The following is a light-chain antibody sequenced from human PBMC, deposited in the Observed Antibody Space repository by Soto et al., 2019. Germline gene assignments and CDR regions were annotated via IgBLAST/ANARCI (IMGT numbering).Light chain of an antibody. CDR1: SSDVGCYNY. V-gene: IGLV2-8*01. CDR3: SSFAGNNNFV. CDR2: EVS. J-gene: IGLJ2*01. Sequence: QSALTQPPSASGSPGQSVTISCTGTSSDVGCYNYVSWYQQHPGKAPKLMISEVSKRPSGVPDRFSGSKSGNTASLTVSGLQAEDEADYYCSSFAGNNNFVFGGGTKVTVL.